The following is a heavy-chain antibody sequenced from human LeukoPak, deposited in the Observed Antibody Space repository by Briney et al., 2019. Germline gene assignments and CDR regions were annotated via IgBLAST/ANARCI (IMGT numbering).Heavy chain of an antibody. J-gene: IGHJ4*02. V-gene: IGHV3-23*01. CDR1: GFTFSSYA. CDR2: ISGRGASK. D-gene: IGHD2-2*01. Sequence: GGSLRLSCEASGFTFSSYAMSWVRQAPGKGLEWVSGISGRGASKYYADSVKGRFTISRDNSKNTLYLQMNSLRAEDTAVYYCAKGVVVAPDVTPFDYWGQGTLVTVSS. CDR3: AKGVVVAPDVTPFDY.